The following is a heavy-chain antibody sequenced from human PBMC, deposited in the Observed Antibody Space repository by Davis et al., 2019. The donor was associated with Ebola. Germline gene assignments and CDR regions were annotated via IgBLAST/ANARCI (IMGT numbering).Heavy chain of an antibody. D-gene: IGHD1-26*01. CDR3: AKDTSNIWFDI. CDR1: GFTFSSNS. Sequence: GGSLRLSCAASGFTFSSNSMNWVRQAPGKGLEWVSTLGTSADTYYAASVKGRFTISRDNSKNTLYLQMNGLRVEDTAIYYCAKDTSNIWFDIWGQGTNVTVSS. V-gene: IGHV3-23*01. CDR2: LGTSADT. J-gene: IGHJ3*02.